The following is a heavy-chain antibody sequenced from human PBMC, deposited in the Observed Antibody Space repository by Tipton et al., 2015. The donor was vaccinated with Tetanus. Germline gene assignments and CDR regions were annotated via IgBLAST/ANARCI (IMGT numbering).Heavy chain of an antibody. D-gene: IGHD1-1*01. V-gene: IGHV4-59*01. J-gene: IGHJ4*02. CDR3: ARGPLENEGYFDS. CDR2: ISHSGSA. Sequence: LRLSCTVSGGSINDYYWGWIRQPPGMGLEWIGHISHSGSASYNPSLKSRTTMSVDRSKSQFSLEVTSVTAADTAVYFCARGPLENEGYFDSWGQGILVTVTA. CDR1: GGSINDYY.